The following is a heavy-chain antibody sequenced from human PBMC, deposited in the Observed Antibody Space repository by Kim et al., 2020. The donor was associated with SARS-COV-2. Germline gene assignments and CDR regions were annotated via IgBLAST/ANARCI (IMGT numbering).Heavy chain of an antibody. CDR1: GGSFSGYY. V-gene: IGHV4-34*01. J-gene: IGHJ4*01. CDR3: ARATYYDFWSGYLNYFDY. CDR2: INHSGST. D-gene: IGHD3-3*01. Sequence: SETLSLTCAVYGGSFSGYYWSWIRQPPGKGLEWIGEINHSGSTNYNPSLKSRVTISVDTSKNQFSLKLSSVTAADTAVYYCARATYYDFWSGYLNYFDY.